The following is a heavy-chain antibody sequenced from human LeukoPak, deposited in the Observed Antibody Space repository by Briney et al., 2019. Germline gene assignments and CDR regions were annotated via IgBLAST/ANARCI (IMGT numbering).Heavy chain of an antibody. D-gene: IGHD1/OR15-1a*01. CDR3: ASTNPGAVYYYYYGMDV. CDR1: GYTFTSYG. CDR2: INPSGGST. J-gene: IGHJ6*02. V-gene: IGHV1-46*01. Sequence: ASVKVSCKASGYTFTSYGISWVRQAPGQGLEWMGIINPSGGSTSYAQKFQGRVTMTRDTSTSTVYMELSSLRSEDTAVYYCASTNPGAVYYYYYGMDVWGQGTTVTVSS.